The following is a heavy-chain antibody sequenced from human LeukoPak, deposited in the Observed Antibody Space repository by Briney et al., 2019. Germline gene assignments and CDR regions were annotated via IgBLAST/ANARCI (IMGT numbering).Heavy chain of an antibody. CDR2: INPSGGST. CDR1: GYTFTSYY. Sequence: ASVKVSRKASGYTFTSYYMHWVRQAPGQGLEWMGIINPSGGSTSYAQKFQGRVTMTRDTSTSTVYMELSSLRSEDTAVYYCARELATIVREYYFDYWGQGTLVTVSS. V-gene: IGHV1-46*01. J-gene: IGHJ4*02. D-gene: IGHD5-12*01. CDR3: ARELATIVREYYFDY.